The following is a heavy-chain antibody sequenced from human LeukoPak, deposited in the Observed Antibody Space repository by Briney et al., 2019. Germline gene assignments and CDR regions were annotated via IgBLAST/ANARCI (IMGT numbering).Heavy chain of an antibody. J-gene: IGHJ4*02. CDR2: IYHSGTS. V-gene: IGHV4-30-2*01. D-gene: IGHD3-22*01. CDR3: ARGPVGVDSSGYVY. CDR1: GGSISSGGYS. Sequence: SQTLSLTCAVSGGSISSGGYSWSWIRQPPGKRLEWIGYIYHSGTSYYNPSLKSRATISVDTSKNQFSLNLSSVTAADTAIYYCARGPVGVDSSGYVYWGQGTLVTVSS.